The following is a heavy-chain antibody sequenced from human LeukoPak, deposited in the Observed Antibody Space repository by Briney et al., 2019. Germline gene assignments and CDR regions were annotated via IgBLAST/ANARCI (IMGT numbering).Heavy chain of an antibody. V-gene: IGHV4-59*08. J-gene: IGHJ4*02. CDR3: ARQQGDYYDSSGYYYLDY. CDR2: IYYSGST. D-gene: IGHD3-22*01. CDR1: GGSISSYY. Sequence: SETLSLTCTVSGGSISSYYWSWIRQPPGKGLEWIGYIYYSGSTNYNPSLKSRVTISVDTSKNQFSLKLSSVTAADTAVYYCARQQGDYYDSSGYYYLDYWGQGTLVTVSS.